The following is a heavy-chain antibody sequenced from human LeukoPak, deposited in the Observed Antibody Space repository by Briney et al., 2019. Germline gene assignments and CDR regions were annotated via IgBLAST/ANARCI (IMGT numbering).Heavy chain of an antibody. J-gene: IGHJ4*02. CDR2: INAGNGNT. V-gene: IGHV1-3*01. D-gene: IGHD6-13*01. CDR1: GYTFTSYA. CDR3: ARDNSAYSSSWYFNPSPIY. Sequence: ASVKVSCKASGYTFTSYAMHWVRQAPGQRLEWMGWINAGNGNTKYSQKFQGRVTITRDTSASTAYMELSSLRSEDTAVYYCARDNSAYSSSWYFNPSPIYWGQGTLVTVSS.